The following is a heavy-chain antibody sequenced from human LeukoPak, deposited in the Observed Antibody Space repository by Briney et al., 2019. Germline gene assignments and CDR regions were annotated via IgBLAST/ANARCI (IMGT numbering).Heavy chain of an antibody. Sequence: PSETLSLTCAVSGDSIRSYYWSWIRQPPGKGLEWIGCIYYTGSTNYNPSLKSRVTISIDTSKNQFSLKLSSVTAADTAVYYCARDGGYCGGDCFNYWGQGTLVTVSS. CDR1: GDSIRSYY. D-gene: IGHD2-21*01. CDR2: IYYTGST. V-gene: IGHV4-59*01. CDR3: ARDGGYCGGDCFNY. J-gene: IGHJ4*02.